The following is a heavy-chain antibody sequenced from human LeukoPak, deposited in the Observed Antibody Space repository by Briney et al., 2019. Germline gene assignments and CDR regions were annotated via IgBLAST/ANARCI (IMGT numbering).Heavy chain of an antibody. D-gene: IGHD5-12*01. J-gene: IGHJ4*02. Sequence: GGSLRLSCAASGFTFSNYAMSWVRQAPGMGLEWVSIISTSGGGTYYADSVKGRFTISRDNSKNTLYLQMNSLRAEDTAVYYCAKGRDGESGPVNYWGQGALVTVSS. CDR1: GFTFSNYA. CDR3: AKGRDGESGPVNY. CDR2: ISTSGGGT. V-gene: IGHV3-23*01.